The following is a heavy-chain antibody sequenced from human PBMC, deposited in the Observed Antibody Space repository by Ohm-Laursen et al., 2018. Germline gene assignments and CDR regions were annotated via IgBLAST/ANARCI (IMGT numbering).Heavy chain of an antibody. V-gene: IGHV4-34*01. CDR2: INHRGST. CDR3: VRHEDFFQSRRFFDY. CDR1: GGSISGYY. J-gene: IGHJ4*02. D-gene: IGHD2-15*01. Sequence: SDTLSLTCAVYGGSISGYYCSWIRQPPGKGLEWIGEINHRGSTNYNPSLKSGVTISVDTSKNHFSLRLGSVTAADTAVYYCVRHEDFFQSRRFFDYWGQGTLVTVSS.